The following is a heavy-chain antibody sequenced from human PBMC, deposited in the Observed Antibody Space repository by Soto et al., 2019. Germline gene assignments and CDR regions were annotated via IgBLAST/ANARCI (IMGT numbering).Heavy chain of an antibody. Sequence: ASVKVSCKASGYTFTSYYMHWVRQAPGQGLEWMGIINPSGGGTSYAQKFQGRVTMTRDTSTSTVYMELRSLRSDDTAVYYCARDLRKQMVFTEYGMEVWGQGTTVTVSS. CDR3: ARDLRKQMVFTEYGMEV. CDR2: INPSGGGT. CDR1: GYTFTSYY. V-gene: IGHV1-46*01. J-gene: IGHJ6*02. D-gene: IGHD6-13*01.